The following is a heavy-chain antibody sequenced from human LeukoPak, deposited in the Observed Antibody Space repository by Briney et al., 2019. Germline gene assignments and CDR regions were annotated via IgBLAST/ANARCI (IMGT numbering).Heavy chain of an antibody. D-gene: IGHD3-10*01. CDR1: GFSFNSFG. CDR2: IHSRGDNT. Sequence: GGSLRLSCAASGFSFNSFGMSWVRKTPGKGLEWVSSIHSRGDNTHYADSLEGRFTISRDTWKNTVYLQMNRLRVEDTATYYCARQILRGSYFYYLDVWGTGTPVTVSS. CDR3: ARQILRGSYFYYLDV. J-gene: IGHJ6*03. V-gene: IGHV3-23*01.